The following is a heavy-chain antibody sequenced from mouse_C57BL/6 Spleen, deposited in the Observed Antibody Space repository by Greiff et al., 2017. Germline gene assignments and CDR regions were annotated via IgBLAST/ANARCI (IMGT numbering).Heavy chain of an antibody. D-gene: IGHD3-1*01. J-gene: IGHJ2*01. V-gene: IGHV1-52*01. CDR3: AREARGY. CDR1: GYTFTSYW. CDR2: INPSDSET. Sequence: QVQLQQSGAELVKPGASVKLSCKASGYTFTSYWMHWVKQRPIQGLEWIGNINPSDSETHYNQKFKDKATLTVDKSSSTAYMQLSSLTSEDSAVYYCAREARGYWGQGTTLTVSS.